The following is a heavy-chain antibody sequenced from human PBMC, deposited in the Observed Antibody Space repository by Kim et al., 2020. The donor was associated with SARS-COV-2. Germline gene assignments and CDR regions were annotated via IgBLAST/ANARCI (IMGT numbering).Heavy chain of an antibody. Sequence: GGSLRLSCTASGFTFSIYSMNWVRQAPGKGLEWVSSISSSSSYIKYADSVKGRYTISRDNAKNSLYLQMNSLGAEGTAVFYCARGDYCPRGVCQSHGMDVWGQGTTVTVSS. J-gene: IGHJ6*02. CDR1: GFTFSIYS. CDR2: ISSSSSYI. V-gene: IGHV3-21*01. CDR3: ARGDYCPRGVCQSHGMDV. D-gene: IGHD2-8*02.